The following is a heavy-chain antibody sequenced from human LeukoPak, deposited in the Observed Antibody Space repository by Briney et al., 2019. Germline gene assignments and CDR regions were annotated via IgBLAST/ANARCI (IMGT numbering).Heavy chain of an antibody. CDR1: GCSISSSSYY. CDR3: ARDSPRELLRYFDL. V-gene: IGHV4-61*02. J-gene: IGHJ2*01. D-gene: IGHD1-26*01. Sequence: PSETLSLTCTGSGCSISSSSYYSNWIRQPARKGLEWIGRIYTTGSNNYNPSLKSRVTMSVDTSKNQFSLKLSSVTAADTAVYYCARDSPRELLRYFDLWGRGTLVTVSS. CDR2: IYTTGSN.